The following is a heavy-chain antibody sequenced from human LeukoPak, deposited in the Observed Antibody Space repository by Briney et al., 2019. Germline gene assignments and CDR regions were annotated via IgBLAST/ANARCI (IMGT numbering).Heavy chain of an antibody. CDR1: GYTFTGYY. CDR3: AKSQTLRPYYFDY. CDR2: INPSGGST. V-gene: IGHV1-46*01. Sequence: GASVKVSCKASGYTFTGYYMHWVRQAPGQGLEWMGIINPSGGSTSYAQKFQGRVTMTRDTSTSTVYMELSSLRSEDTAVYYCAKSQTLRPYYFDYWGQGTLVTVSS. J-gene: IGHJ4*02.